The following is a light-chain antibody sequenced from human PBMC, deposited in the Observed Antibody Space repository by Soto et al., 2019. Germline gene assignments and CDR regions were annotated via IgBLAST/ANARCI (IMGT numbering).Light chain of an antibody. Sequence: QSVLTQPASVTGTPGQSIAISCTGSSSDVGHYDYVSWFQQHPGRAPTLLIYDVTYRPSGVSNRFSGAKSRSTASLTISGLRPEVESNYYCSSDTRTSTQVLGTGTQ. CDR1: SSDVGHYDY. J-gene: IGLJ1*01. V-gene: IGLV2-14*03. CDR3: SSDTRTSTQV. CDR2: DVT.